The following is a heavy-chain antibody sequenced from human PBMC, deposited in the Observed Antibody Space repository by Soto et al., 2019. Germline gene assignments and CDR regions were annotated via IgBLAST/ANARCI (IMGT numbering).Heavy chain of an antibody. D-gene: IGHD6-13*01. J-gene: IGHJ4*02. CDR3: AKDRVSAAGPYYFDY. CDR1: GFSFSSYA. V-gene: IGHV3-23*01. Sequence: GGSLRLSCVASGFSFSSYAMNWVRQAPGKGLEWVSTISGSFGSTYYADSVQGRFTVSRDNSKNTLYLQMNSLRAEDTAVYYCAKDRVSAAGPYYFDYWGQGTLVTVSS. CDR2: ISGSFGST.